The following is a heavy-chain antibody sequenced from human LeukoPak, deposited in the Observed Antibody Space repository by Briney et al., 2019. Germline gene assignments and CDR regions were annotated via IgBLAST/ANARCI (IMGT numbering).Heavy chain of an antibody. D-gene: IGHD3-3*01. Sequence: GGSLRLSCAASGFIFSNYWMSWVRQPPGKRLEWVANIKQDGSEKYYVDSVKGRFTISRDNAKNSLYLQMNSLRAEDTAVYYCASSYYDFWSGFDYWGQGTLVTVSS. V-gene: IGHV3-7*01. CDR1: GFIFSNYW. CDR3: ASSYYDFWSGFDY. CDR2: IKQDGSEK. J-gene: IGHJ4*02.